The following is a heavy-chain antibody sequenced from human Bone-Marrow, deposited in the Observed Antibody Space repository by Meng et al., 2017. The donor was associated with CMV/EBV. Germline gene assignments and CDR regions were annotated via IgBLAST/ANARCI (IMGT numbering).Heavy chain of an antibody. D-gene: IGHD2-21*01. CDR1: GGTFSSYA. J-gene: IGHJ4*02. CDR2: IIPIFGTA. V-gene: IGHV1-69*05. Sequence: VSCKASGGTFSSYAISWVRQAPGQGLEWMGGIIPIFGTANYAQKFQGRVTITTDESTSTAYMELSSLRSEDTAVYYCAKDLSYCGGDCYSGYFDYWGQGTLVTVSS. CDR3: AKDLSYCGGDCYSGYFDY.